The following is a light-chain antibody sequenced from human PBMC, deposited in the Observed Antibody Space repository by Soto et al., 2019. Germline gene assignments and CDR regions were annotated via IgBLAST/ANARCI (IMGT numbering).Light chain of an antibody. J-gene: IGKJ4*01. Sequence: EIALKQSTATLSVSPGERATLSCMASQSVSSYLAWYQQKPGQAPRLLIYDASNRATGIPARFSGSGSGTDFTLTISSLEPEDFAVYYCQQRSNWPLTFGGGTKVDIK. CDR1: QSVSSY. CDR2: DAS. CDR3: QQRSNWPLT. V-gene: IGKV3-11*01.